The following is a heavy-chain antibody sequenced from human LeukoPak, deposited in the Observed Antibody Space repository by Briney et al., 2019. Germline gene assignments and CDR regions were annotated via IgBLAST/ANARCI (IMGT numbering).Heavy chain of an antibody. D-gene: IGHD3-9*01. V-gene: IGHV3-48*04. J-gene: IGHJ4*02. CDR2: ISSSSSII. CDR3: ARWTSDILTGYQYYFDY. CDR1: GFTFSSYS. Sequence: GSLRLSCAASGFTFSSYSMNWVRQAPGKGLEWVSYISSSSSIIYYADSVKGRFTISRDNAKNSLYLQMNSLRAEDAAVYYCARWTSDILTGYQYYFDYWGQGTLVTVSS.